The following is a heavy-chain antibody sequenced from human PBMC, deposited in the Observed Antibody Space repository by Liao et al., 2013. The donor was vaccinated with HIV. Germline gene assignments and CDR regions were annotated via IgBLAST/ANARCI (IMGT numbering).Heavy chain of an antibody. J-gene: IGHJ4*02. V-gene: IGHV4-39*07. CDR1: GGSISSSSYY. CDR2: IYYSGST. CDR3: TRDLLYYDSSGYPLDY. Sequence: QLQLQESGPGLVKPSETLSLTCTVSGGSISSSSYYWGWIRQPPGKGLEWIGSIYYSGSTYYNPSLKSRVTISVDTSKNQFSLKLSSVTAADTAVYYCTRDLLYYDSSGYPLDYWGQGTLVTVSS. D-gene: IGHD3-22*01.